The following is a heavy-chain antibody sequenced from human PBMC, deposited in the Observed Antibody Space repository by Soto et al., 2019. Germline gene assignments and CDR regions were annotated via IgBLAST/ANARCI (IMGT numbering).Heavy chain of an antibody. CDR3: ARDSPAPRE. J-gene: IGHJ4*02. CDR1: GYTFTSYH. Sequence: QVQLVQSGAEVKKPAASLKVCCKASGYTFTSYHITWVRQAPGQGLEGMGWISAYNGNTNYAQKLPGRVTLTTATSTRTAYMGLRSLRSDDTAVYYCARDSPAPREWGQGTLVTVSS. CDR2: ISAYNGNT. V-gene: IGHV1-18*01.